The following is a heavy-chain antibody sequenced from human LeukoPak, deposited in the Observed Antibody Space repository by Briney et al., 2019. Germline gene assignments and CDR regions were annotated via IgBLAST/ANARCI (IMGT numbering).Heavy chain of an antibody. V-gene: IGHV3-23*01. J-gene: IGHJ4*02. D-gene: IGHD5-24*01. CDR3: ARSLGSDGWYLHY. Sequence: PGGSLRLSCVVSGFTFSSYVMSWVRQAPGKGLEWVSLISVIGGTTYYADSVKGRFTVSRDNSKNTLYLHMNSLRADDTAVYYCARSLGSDGWYLHYWGQGTLVTVSS. CDR2: ISVIGGTT. CDR1: GFTFSSYV.